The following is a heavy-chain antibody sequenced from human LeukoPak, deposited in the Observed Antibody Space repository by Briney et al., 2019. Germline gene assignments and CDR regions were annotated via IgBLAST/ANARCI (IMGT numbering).Heavy chain of an antibody. D-gene: IGHD3-3*01. Sequence: SETLSLTCTVFGGSISSSSYYWGWIRQPPGKGLEWIGEIYHSGSTNYNPSLKSRVTISVDKSKNQFSLKLSSVTAADTAVYYCASTISDRYDFWSGRPSYFDYWGQGTLVTVSS. V-gene: IGHV4-39*07. CDR2: IYHSGST. CDR3: ASTISDRYDFWSGRPSYFDY. J-gene: IGHJ4*02. CDR1: GGSISSSSYY.